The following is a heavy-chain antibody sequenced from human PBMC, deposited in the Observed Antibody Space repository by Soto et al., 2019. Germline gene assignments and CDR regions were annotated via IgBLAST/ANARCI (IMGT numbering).Heavy chain of an antibody. CDR3: ARELSTSIAVAARGY. CDR1: GFTFSSYA. D-gene: IGHD6-19*01. V-gene: IGHV3-30-3*01. CDR2: ISYDGSNK. J-gene: IGHJ4*02. Sequence: GGSLRLSCAASGFTFSSYAMHWVRQAPGKGLEWVAVISYDGSNKYYADSVKGRFTISRDNSKNTLYLQMNSLRAEDTAVYYCARELSTSIAVAARGYWGQGTLVTVSS.